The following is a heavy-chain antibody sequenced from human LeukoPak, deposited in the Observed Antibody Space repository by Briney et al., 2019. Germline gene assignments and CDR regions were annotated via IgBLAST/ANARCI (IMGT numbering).Heavy chain of an antibody. CDR3: ARDGGSGLDY. CDR2: IWFDGSKE. Sequence: QSGGSLRLSCAASGFTFSSYGMHWVRQAPGKGPEWVAVIWFDGSKEFYADSVKGRFTISRDISKNTLYLQMNSLRADDTAVYYCARDGGSGLDYWGQGILVIVSS. D-gene: IGHD1-26*01. J-gene: IGHJ4*02. CDR1: GFTFSSYG. V-gene: IGHV3-33*08.